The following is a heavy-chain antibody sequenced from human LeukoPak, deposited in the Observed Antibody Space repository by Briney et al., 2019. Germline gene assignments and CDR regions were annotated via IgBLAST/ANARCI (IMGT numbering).Heavy chain of an antibody. V-gene: IGHV6-1*01. CDR2: TYYRSKWYN. Sequence: SQTLSLTCAISGDSVSSNSAAWNWIRQSPSRGLEWLGRTYYRSKWYNDYAVSVKSRITINPDTSKNQFSLKLSSVTAADTAVYYCARHYRGYWNANYWGQGTLVTVSS. J-gene: IGHJ4*02. CDR3: ARHYRGYWNANY. CDR1: GDSVSSNSAA. D-gene: IGHD1-1*01.